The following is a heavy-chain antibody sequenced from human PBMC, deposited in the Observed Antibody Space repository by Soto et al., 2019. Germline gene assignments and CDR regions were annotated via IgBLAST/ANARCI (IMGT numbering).Heavy chain of an antibody. CDR1: GGSISSSNW. V-gene: IGHV4-4*02. CDR2: IYHSGST. J-gene: IGHJ6*02. D-gene: IGHD5-12*01. CDR3: ARGGEMATTYYYYGMDV. Sequence: SETLSLTCAVSGGSISSSNWWSWVRQPPGKGLEWIGEIYHSGSTNYNPSLKSRVTISVDKSKNQFSLKLSSVTAADTAVYYCARGGEMATTYYYYGMDVWGQGTTVTVSS.